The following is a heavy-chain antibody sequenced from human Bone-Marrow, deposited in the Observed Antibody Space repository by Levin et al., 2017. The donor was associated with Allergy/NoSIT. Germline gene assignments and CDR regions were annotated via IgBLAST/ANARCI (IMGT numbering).Heavy chain of an antibody. J-gene: IGHJ4*02. CDR1: GFTFNNYG. CDR2: ISGSGNSI. D-gene: IGHD2-21*01. CDR3: AKWASYCGGDCYWFAPFDC. Sequence: GGSLRLSCAASGFTFNNYGLSWVRQAPGKGLEWVSAISGSGNSIYYADSVRGRFTISRDNSKNTLDLQLNSLTAEDTAVYYCAKWASYCGGDCYWFAPFDCWGQGALVTVSS. V-gene: IGHV3-23*01.